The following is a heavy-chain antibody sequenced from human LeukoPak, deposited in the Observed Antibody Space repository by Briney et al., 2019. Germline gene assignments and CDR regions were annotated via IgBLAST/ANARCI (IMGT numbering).Heavy chain of an antibody. CDR1: GFTFSSYS. Sequence: PGGSLRLSCAASGFTFSSYSMNWVRQAPGKGLEWVSSISSSSSYIYYADSVKGRFTISRDNAKNSLYLQMNSLRAEDTAVYYCARDRERLLPLDYWGQGTLVTVSS. CDR3: ARDRERLLPLDY. J-gene: IGHJ4*02. D-gene: IGHD2-21*02. CDR2: ISSSSSYI. V-gene: IGHV3-21*01.